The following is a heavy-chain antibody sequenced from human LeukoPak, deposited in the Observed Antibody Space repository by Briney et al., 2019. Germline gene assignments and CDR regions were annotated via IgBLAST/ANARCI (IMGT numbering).Heavy chain of an antibody. J-gene: IGHJ4*02. V-gene: IGHV1-69*04. CDR1: GGTFSSYA. D-gene: IGHD1-26*01. CDR3: ARAGSGIVGATPGADY. Sequence: ASVKVSCKASGGTFSSYAISWVRQAPGQGLEWMVRIIPIFGIANYAQKFQGRVTITADKSTSTAYMELSSLRSEDTAVYYCARAGSGIVGATPGADYWGQGTLVTVSS. CDR2: IIPIFGIA.